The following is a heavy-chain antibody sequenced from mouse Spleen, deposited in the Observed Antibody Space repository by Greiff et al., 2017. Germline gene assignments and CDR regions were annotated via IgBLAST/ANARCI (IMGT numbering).Heavy chain of an antibody. CDR3: ARAATATRYYFDY. D-gene: IGHD1-2*01. V-gene: IGHV1-85*01. Sequence: QVQLKHSGPELVKPGASVKLSCKASGYTFTSYDINWVKQRPGQGLEWIGWIYPRDGSTKYNEKFKGKATLTVDTSSSTAYMELHSLTSEDSAVYFCARAATATRYYFDYWGQGTTLTVSS. CDR2: IYPRDGST. CDR1: GYTFTSYD. J-gene: IGHJ2*01.